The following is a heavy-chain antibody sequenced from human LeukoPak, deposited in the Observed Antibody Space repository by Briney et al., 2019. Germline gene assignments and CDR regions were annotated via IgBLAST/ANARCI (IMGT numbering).Heavy chain of an antibody. Sequence: GASVKVSCKASGYTFTSYGISWVRQAPGQGLEWMGWISAYNGNTNYAQKLQGRVTMTTDTSTSTAYMDLRSLRSDDTAVYYCARTGSVSPSYDRSGYASYYYYYMDVWGKGTTVTVSS. V-gene: IGHV1-18*01. D-gene: IGHD3-22*01. CDR1: GYTFTSYG. J-gene: IGHJ6*03. CDR2: ISAYNGNT. CDR3: ARTGSVSPSYDRSGYASYYYYYMDV.